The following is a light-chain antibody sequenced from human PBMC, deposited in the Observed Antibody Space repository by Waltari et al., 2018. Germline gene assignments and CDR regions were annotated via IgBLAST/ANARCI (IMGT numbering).Light chain of an antibody. J-gene: IGLJ3*02. V-gene: IGLV2-23*02. CDR1: TSDIGTYDV. Sequence: QSALTQPASVSGSPGQSITISCTGTTSDIGTYDVVSWFQQRPGKAPQLLISEVSKRPSQISQGCSGSKSGNTASLTISGLQAEDEADYYCCSFANDSRVFGGGTKVTVL. CDR3: CSFANDSRV. CDR2: EVS.